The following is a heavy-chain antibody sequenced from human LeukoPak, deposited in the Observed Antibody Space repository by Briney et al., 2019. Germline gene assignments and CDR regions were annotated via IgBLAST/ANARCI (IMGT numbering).Heavy chain of an antibody. CDR2: IIPIFGTA. Sequence: ASVKVSCKASGGTFSSYAISWLRQAPGQGLEWMGRIIPIFGTANYAQKFQGRVTITTDESTGTAYMELSSLRSEDTAVYYCAREGGYYDSSGYYLRWGQGALVTVSS. D-gene: IGHD3-22*01. CDR3: AREGGYYDSSGYYLR. J-gene: IGHJ4*02. V-gene: IGHV1-69*05. CDR1: GGTFSSYA.